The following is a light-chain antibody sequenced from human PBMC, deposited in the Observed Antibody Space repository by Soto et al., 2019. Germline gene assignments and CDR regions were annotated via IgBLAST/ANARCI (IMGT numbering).Light chain of an antibody. CDR2: GAS. CDR1: QSVSSN. Sequence: EIVMTRSPATLSVSPGDRATLSCRASQSVSSNLAWYQQKPGQAPRLLIYGASTRATGIPARFSGSGSGTEFTLTISSLQSEDSPVYYCQQYNNWPWTFGQGTKVEIK. J-gene: IGKJ1*01. CDR3: QQYNNWPWT. V-gene: IGKV3-15*01.